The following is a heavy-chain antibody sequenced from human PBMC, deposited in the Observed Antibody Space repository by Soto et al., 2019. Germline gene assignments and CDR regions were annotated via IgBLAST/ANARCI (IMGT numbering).Heavy chain of an antibody. Sequence: PSETLSLTCTVSGASISGFYWSWIRQSAGKGLEWIGSIYATGTTDYNPSLKSRVMISVDTSKKHFSLKLRSVTAADTAVYYCVRARTKTLRDSFDPWGQGISVTVSS. V-gene: IGHV4-4*07. CDR2: IYATGTT. J-gene: IGHJ5*02. D-gene: IGHD1-1*01. CDR3: VRARTKTLRDSFDP. CDR1: GASISGFY.